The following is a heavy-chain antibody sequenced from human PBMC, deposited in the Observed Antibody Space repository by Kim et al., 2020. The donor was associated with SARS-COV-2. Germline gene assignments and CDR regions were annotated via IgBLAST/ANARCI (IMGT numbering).Heavy chain of an antibody. J-gene: IGHJ4*01. CDR3: ARDLGGFDSSGYFCH. CDR2: INPNTGGA. CDR1: GYTFSDYS. Sequence: ASVKVSCKASGYTFSDYSIHWVRQAPGQGLEWMGWINPNTGGAKYAQKFQGGVTITRDTSISTAYMELTNLKFDATAVYYCARDLGGFDSSGYFCHWGQGTLVTVSS. D-gene: IGHD3-22*01. V-gene: IGHV1-2*02.